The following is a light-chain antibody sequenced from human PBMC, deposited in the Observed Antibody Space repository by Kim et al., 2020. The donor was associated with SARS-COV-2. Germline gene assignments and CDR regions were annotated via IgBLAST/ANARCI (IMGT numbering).Light chain of an antibody. CDR3: NSRDSSGNHLGV. Sequence: GQTVRITGQGDSLRSYYASWYQQKPGQAPVLVIYGKNNRPSGIPDRFSGSSSGNTASLTITGAQAEDEADYYCNSRDSSGNHLGVFGTGTKVTVL. J-gene: IGLJ1*01. CDR2: GKN. V-gene: IGLV3-19*01. CDR1: SLRSYY.